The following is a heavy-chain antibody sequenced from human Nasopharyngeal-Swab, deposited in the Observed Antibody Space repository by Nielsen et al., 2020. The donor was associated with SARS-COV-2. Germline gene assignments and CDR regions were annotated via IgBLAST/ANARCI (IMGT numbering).Heavy chain of an antibody. J-gene: IGHJ3*02. V-gene: IGHV3-73*01. CDR3: TRRAESGDDAFDI. CDR2: IRSKANSYAT. D-gene: IGHD3-10*01. CDR1: GFTFSGSA. Sequence: ETLSLTCAASGFTFSGSAMHWVRQASGKGLEWVGRIRSKANSYATAYAASVKGRFTISRDDSKNTAYLQMNSLKTEDTAVYYCTRRAESGDDAFDIWGQGTMVTVSS.